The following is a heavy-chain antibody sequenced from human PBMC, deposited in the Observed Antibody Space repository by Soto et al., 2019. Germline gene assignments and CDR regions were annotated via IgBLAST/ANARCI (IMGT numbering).Heavy chain of an antibody. D-gene: IGHD6-19*01. Sequence: GGSLRLSCAASGFTFDDYAMHWVRQAPGKGLEWVSGISWNSGSIGYADSVKGRFTISRDNAKNSLYLQMNSLRAEDTALYYCAKTTGGAVAGTADYWGQGTLVTVSS. CDR3: AKTTGGAVAGTADY. J-gene: IGHJ4*02. CDR1: GFTFDDYA. CDR2: ISWNSGSI. V-gene: IGHV3-9*01.